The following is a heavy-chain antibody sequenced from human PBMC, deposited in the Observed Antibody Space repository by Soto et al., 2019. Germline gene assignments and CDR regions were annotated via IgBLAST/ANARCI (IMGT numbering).Heavy chain of an antibody. V-gene: IGHV1-69*01. J-gene: IGHJ6*02. CDR1: GGTFSSYA. CDR3: ARDPGIAVAGNYYYYGMDV. D-gene: IGHD6-19*01. CDR2: IIPIFGTA. Sequence: QVQLVQSGAEVKKPGSSVKVSCKASGGTFSSYAISWVRQAPGQGLEWMGGIIPIFGTANYAQKFQGRVTITADESTSTAYMELSSLRSEYTAVYYCARDPGIAVAGNYYYYGMDVWGQGTTVTVSS.